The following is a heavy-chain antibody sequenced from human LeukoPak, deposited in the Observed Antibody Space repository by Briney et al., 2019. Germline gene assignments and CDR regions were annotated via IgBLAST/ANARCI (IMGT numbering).Heavy chain of an antibody. D-gene: IGHD2-2*01. Sequence: GGSLRLSCAASGFTFSSYEMNWVRQAPGKGLEWVSYISSSSSTIYYADSVKGRFTISRDNAKNSLYLQMNSLRAEDTAVYYCARGYCSSTSCYYGPAFDIWGQGTMVTVSS. CDR2: ISSSSSTI. CDR3: ARGYCSSTSCYYGPAFDI. J-gene: IGHJ3*02. CDR1: GFTFSSYE. V-gene: IGHV3-48*01.